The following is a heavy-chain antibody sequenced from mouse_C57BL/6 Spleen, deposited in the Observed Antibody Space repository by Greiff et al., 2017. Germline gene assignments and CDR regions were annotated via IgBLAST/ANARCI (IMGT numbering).Heavy chain of an antibody. D-gene: IGHD1-1*01. CDR1: GYTFTSYT. Sequence: VKLQESGAELARPGASVKMSCKASGYTFTSYTMHWVKQRPGQGLEWIGYINPSSGYTKYNQKFKDKATLTADKSSSTAYMQLSSLTSEDSAVYYCARDPYYYGSSSGYFDYWGQGTTLTVSS. CDR3: ARDPYYYGSSSGYFDY. CDR2: INPSSGYT. V-gene: IGHV1-4*01. J-gene: IGHJ2*01.